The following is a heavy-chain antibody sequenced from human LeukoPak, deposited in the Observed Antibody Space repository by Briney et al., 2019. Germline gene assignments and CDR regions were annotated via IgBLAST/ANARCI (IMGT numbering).Heavy chain of an antibody. CDR3: ARAPIGSRLDY. CDR1: GDSVSSYY. CDR2: IYTSGGT. J-gene: IGHJ4*02. D-gene: IGHD1-26*01. Sequence: SETLSLTCTVSGDSVSSYYWSWIRQPAGKGLEWIGRIYTSGGTNYNPSLTSRVTISPDTSRNQFSLKVTSLTAADTAVYYCARAPIGSRLDYWGPGTLVTVSS. V-gene: IGHV4-4*07.